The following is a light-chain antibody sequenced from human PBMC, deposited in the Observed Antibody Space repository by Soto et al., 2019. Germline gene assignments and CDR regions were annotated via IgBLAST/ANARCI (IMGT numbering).Light chain of an antibody. CDR2: DVS. CDR1: STDVGGYNY. Sequence: QSALTQPASVSGSPGQSITISCTGTSTDVGGYNYVSWYQQHPGKAPKLMISDVSNRPSGVSIRFSGSKSGHTASLTISGLQAEDEADYYCNSYSSSTTLYLFGTGTKVTVL. CDR3: NSYSSSTTLYL. J-gene: IGLJ1*01. V-gene: IGLV2-14*01.